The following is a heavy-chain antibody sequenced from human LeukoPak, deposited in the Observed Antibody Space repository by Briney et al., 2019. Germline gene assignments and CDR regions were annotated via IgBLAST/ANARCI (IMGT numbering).Heavy chain of an antibody. CDR1: GGSISSSSYY. Sequence: SETLSLTCTVSGGSISSSSYYWGWIRQPPGKGLEWIGSIYYSGSTYYNPSLKSRVTISVDTSKNQFTLKLSSVTAADTAVYYCLSYYDILTGYFQWGQGTLVTVSS. V-gene: IGHV4-39*01. J-gene: IGHJ4*02. CDR2: IYYSGST. CDR3: LSYYDILTGYFQ. D-gene: IGHD3-9*01.